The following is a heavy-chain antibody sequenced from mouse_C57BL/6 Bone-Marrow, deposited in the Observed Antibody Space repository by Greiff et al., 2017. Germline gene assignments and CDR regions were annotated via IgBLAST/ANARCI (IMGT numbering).Heavy chain of an antibody. J-gene: IGHJ2*01. CDR2: IYPRDGST. CDR1: GYTFTDHT. Sequence: VQLQQSDAELVKPGASVKISCKVSGYTFTDHTIHWMKQRPEQGLEWIGYIYPRDGSTKYNEKFKGKATLTADKSSSTAYMQLNSLTSEDSAVYFCARGDPYYYGSSPYFDYWGQGTTLTVSS. D-gene: IGHD1-1*01. CDR3: ARGDPYYYGSSPYFDY. V-gene: IGHV1-78*01.